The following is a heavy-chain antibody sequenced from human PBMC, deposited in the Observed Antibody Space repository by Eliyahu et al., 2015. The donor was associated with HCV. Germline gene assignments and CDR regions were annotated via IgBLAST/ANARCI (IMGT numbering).Heavy chain of an antibody. V-gene: IGHV3-15*07. CDR2: VKSKVNGETT. Sequence: EVQMVESGGGLVKPGGSLRLSCVASGFTFSNAWMNWVRQAPGRGLEWVARVKSKVNGETTYYAAPVKGRFTISRDDSKNMVYLQMNSLKTEDTAVYYCSTGGYYFDYWGQGTLITVSP. CDR1: GFTFSNAW. J-gene: IGHJ4*02. CDR3: STGGYYFDY.